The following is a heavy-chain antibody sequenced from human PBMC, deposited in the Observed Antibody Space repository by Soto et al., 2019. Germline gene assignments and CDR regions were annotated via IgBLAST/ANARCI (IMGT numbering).Heavy chain of an antibody. Sequence: PGGSLRLSCAASGFTFSSYAMHWVRQAPGKGLEWVAVISYDGSNKYYADSVKGRFTISRDNSKNTLYLQMNSLRAEDTAVYYCARAWEVDAFDIWGQGTMVTVSS. J-gene: IGHJ3*02. V-gene: IGHV3-30-3*01. CDR1: GFTFSSYA. D-gene: IGHD1-26*01. CDR3: ARAWEVDAFDI. CDR2: ISYDGSNK.